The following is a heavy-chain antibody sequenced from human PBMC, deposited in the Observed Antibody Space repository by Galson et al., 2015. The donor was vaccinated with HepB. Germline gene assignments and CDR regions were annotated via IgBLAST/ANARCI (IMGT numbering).Heavy chain of an antibody. CDR1: GFTFSSYS. J-gene: IGHJ4*02. V-gene: IGHV3-48*04. CDR3: ASRDY. CDR2: ISSGSTTI. Sequence: LRLSCAASGFTFSSYSMNWVRQAPGKGLEWVSYISSGSTTIYYADSVKGRFTISRDNAKNSLSLQMNSLRAEDTAIYYCASRDYWGQGTLVTVSS.